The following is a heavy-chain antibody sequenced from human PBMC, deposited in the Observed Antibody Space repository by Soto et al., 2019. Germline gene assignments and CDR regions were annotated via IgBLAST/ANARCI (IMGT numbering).Heavy chain of an antibody. Sequence: GESLKISCKGSGYSFTSYWIGWVRQMPGKGLEWMGIIYPGDSDTRYSPSFQGQVTISADKSISTAYLQWSSLKASDTAMCYCARLTDKMTTVVTHYYYGMDVWGQGTTVTVSS. D-gene: IGHD4-17*01. J-gene: IGHJ6*02. CDR2: IYPGDSDT. V-gene: IGHV5-51*01. CDR1: GYSFTSYW. CDR3: ARLTDKMTTVVTHYYYGMDV.